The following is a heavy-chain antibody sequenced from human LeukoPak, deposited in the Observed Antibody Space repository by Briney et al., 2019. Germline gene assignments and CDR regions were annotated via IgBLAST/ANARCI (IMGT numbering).Heavy chain of an antibody. CDR3: ARVGSITIFEPPKERAFDI. D-gene: IGHD3-3*01. CDR2: IYYSGST. V-gene: IGHV4-59*08. CDR1: GGSISSYY. Sequence: SETLSLTCTVSGGSISSYYWSWIRQPPGKGLEWIGYIYYSGSTNYNPSLKSRVTISVDTSKNQFSLKLSSVTAADTAVYYCARVGSITIFEPPKERAFDIWGQGTMVTVSS. J-gene: IGHJ3*02.